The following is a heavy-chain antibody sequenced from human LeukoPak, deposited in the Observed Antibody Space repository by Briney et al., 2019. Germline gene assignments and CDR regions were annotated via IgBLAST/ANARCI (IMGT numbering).Heavy chain of an antibody. CDR1: GFTFSSYS. CDR3: AQSHDFWSGYRYWYFDY. D-gene: IGHD3-3*01. CDR2: ISSSSGYI. V-gene: IGHV3-21*01. J-gene: IGHJ4*02. Sequence: GGSLRLSCAASGFTFSSYSMNWVRQAPGKGLEWVSSISSSSGYIYYADSVKGRFTISRDNAKNSLYLQMNSLRAEDTAVYYCAQSHDFWSGYRYWYFDYWGQGTLVTVSS.